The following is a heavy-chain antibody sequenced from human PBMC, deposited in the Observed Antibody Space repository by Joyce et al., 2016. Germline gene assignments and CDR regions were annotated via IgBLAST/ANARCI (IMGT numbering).Heavy chain of an antibody. D-gene: IGHD6-25*01. CDR1: GLTLSNYG. V-gene: IGHV3-30*18. J-gene: IGHJ4*02. Sequence: QVQLVESGGGVVQLGRSLRPPCAASGLTLSNYGVHWGRQVPGKGVEWVAFISYDGIYKYYADSVKGRFTISRDNSKNTVFLEMNSLRTEDTAVYYCAKILTATDSSGWFLDYWGQGTLVTVSS. CDR2: ISYDGIYK. CDR3: AKILTATDSSGWFLDY.